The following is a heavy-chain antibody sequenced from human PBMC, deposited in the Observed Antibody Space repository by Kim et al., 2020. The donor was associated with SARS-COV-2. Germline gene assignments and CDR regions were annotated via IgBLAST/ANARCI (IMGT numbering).Heavy chain of an antibody. J-gene: IGHJ4*02. D-gene: IGHD1-26*01. CDR1: GFTFSSYA. CDR2: ISYDGSNK. CDR3: ARDRSGSYFGPFDY. Sequence: GGSLRLSCAASGFTFSSYAMHWVRQAPGKGLEWVAVISYDGSNKYYADSVKGRFTISRDNSKNTLYLQMNSLRAEDTAVYYCARDRSGSYFGPFDYWGQGTLVTVSS. V-gene: IGHV3-30*04.